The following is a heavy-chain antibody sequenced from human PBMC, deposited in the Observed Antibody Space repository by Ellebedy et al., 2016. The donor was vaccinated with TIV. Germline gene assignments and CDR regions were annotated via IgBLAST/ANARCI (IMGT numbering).Heavy chain of an antibody. V-gene: IGHV1-69*13. CDR3: AKDRVHSNSWYYFEY. CDR1: GGTFSSYA. Sequence: AASVKVSCKASGGTFSSYAISWVRQAPGQGLEWMGGIIPIFGTANYAQKFQGRVTITADESTSTAYMELSSLGSEDTAVYYCAKDRVHSNSWYYFEYWGQGTLVPVSS. D-gene: IGHD6-13*01. CDR2: IIPIFGTA. J-gene: IGHJ4*02.